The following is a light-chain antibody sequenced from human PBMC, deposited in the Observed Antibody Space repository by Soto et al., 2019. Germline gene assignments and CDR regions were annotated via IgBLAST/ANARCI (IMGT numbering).Light chain of an antibody. Sequence: DIQMTQSPSSLSASVGDRVTITCRASQDISSFLAWYQQKPGKAPKLLIYAASTLQSGVPSRFSGSGSGTDSTLTISSLQPEDFATYFCQQLNSYPLTFGQGTRLEIK. CDR3: QQLNSYPLT. CDR1: QDISSF. V-gene: IGKV1-9*01. CDR2: AAS. J-gene: IGKJ5*01.